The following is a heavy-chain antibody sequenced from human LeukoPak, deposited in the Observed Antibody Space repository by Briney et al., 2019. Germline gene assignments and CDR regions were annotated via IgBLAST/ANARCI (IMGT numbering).Heavy chain of an antibody. D-gene: IGHD1-26*01. CDR2: ISGSGGST. CDR1: GFTFSSYA. Sequence: PGGSLRLSCAASGFTFSSYAMGWVRQAPGKGLEWVSAISGSGGSTYYADSVKGRFTISRDNSKNTLYLQMNSLRAEDTAVYYCAKNQVGATTFDYYYYYGMDVWGQGTTVTVSS. V-gene: IGHV3-23*01. J-gene: IGHJ6*02. CDR3: AKNQVGATTFDYYYYYGMDV.